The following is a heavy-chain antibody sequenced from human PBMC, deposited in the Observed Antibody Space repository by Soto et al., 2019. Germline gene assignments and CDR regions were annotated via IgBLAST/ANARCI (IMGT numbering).Heavy chain of an antibody. J-gene: IGHJ5*02. Sequence: SDTLSLTCTVPGGSIGSYYWSWIRQPPGKGLEWIGYTYHSGSTYYNPSLKSRVTISVDTSKNQFSLKVSSVTAADTAVYYCAREAAGILNWFDPWGQATLVTVS. CDR2: TYHSGST. D-gene: IGHD6-25*01. CDR3: AREAAGILNWFDP. CDR1: GGSIGSYY. V-gene: IGHV4-59*06.